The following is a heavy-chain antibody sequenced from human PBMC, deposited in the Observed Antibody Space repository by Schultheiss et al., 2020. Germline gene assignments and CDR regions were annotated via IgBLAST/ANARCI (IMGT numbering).Heavy chain of an antibody. J-gene: IGHJ4*02. D-gene: IGHD2-2*01. CDR3: ARHQSKYQLLFFFGY. Sequence: GESLKISCKGSGYSFTSYWIGWVRQMPGKGLEWMGIIYPGDSNTRYSPSFQGQVTISADKSISTAYLQWSSLKASDTAMYYCARHQSKYQLLFFFGYWGQGTLVTVAS. V-gene: IGHV5-51*01. CDR1: GYSFTSYW. CDR2: IYPGDSNT.